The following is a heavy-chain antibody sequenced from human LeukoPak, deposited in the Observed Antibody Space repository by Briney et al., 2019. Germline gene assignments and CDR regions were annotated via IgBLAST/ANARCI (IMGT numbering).Heavy chain of an antibody. CDR2: IYTSGST. V-gene: IGHV4-61*02. CDR3: ARERRWLRWNWFDP. J-gene: IGHJ5*02. Sequence: PSETLSLTCTVSGGSISSGSYYWSWIRQPAGKGLEWIGRIYTSGSTNYNPSLTSRVTISVDTSKNQFSLKLSSVTAADTAVYYCARERRWLRWNWFDPWGQGTLVTVSS. CDR1: GGSISSGSYY. D-gene: IGHD5-12*01.